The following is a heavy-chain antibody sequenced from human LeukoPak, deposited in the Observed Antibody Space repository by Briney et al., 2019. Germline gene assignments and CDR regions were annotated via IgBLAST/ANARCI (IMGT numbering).Heavy chain of an antibody. CDR2: ITGSGFST. D-gene: IGHD1-26*01. V-gene: IGHV3-23*01. J-gene: IGHJ4*02. CDR3: AKGLWDANSGIEV. Sequence: GGSLRLSCAASGFTFSNYAMTWVRQAPGKGLEWVPTITGSGFSTYYADSVKGRFTLSRDSSKYTLYLQMNGLRAEDTALYYCAKGLWDANSGIEVWGQGTLVTVSS. CDR1: GFTFSNYA.